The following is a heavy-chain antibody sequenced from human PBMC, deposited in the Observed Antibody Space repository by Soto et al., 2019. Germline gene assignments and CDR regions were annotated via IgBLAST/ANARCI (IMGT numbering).Heavy chain of an antibody. CDR1: GFSLSTSGVG. CDR3: AHVYGGYDNFDY. Sequence: QITLKESGPTLVKPTQTLTLTCTFSGFSLSTSGVGVGWIRQPPGKALEWLALIYWDDDKRYSPSLKSRLTITNDTSKNQVVLTMTNMDPVDTATYYCAHVYGGYDNFDYWGQGTLVTVSS. J-gene: IGHJ4*02. V-gene: IGHV2-5*02. CDR2: IYWDDDK. D-gene: IGHD5-12*01.